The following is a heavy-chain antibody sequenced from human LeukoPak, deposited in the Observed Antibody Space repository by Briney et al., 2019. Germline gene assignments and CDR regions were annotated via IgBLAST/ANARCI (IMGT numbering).Heavy chain of an antibody. CDR2: IRYDGTNK. J-gene: IGHJ3*02. Sequence: GGSLRLSCAASGFTFSRYGMHWVRQAPGKGLEWVAFIRYDGTNKYYTDSVKGRFTISRDNSNNTLYLLMNSLRAEDTAVYYCAKGLSGSSRDAFDIWGQGTMVTVSS. CDR1: GFTFSRYG. V-gene: IGHV3-30*02. D-gene: IGHD1-26*01. CDR3: AKGLSGSSRDAFDI.